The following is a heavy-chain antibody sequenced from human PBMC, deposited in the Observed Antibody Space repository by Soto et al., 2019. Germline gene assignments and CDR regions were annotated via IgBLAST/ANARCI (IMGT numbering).Heavy chain of an antibody. CDR1: VFTFSSYA. CDR2: ISVSGGST. Sequence: GWSLRLSCAASVFTFSSYAMSWVRQAPGKGLEWVSAISVSGGSTYYADSVKGRFTISRDNSKNTLYLQMNSLRAEDTAVYYCAKARRLFLYYGMDVWGQGTTVTVSS. V-gene: IGHV3-23*01. D-gene: IGHD5-12*01. CDR3: AKARRLFLYYGMDV. J-gene: IGHJ6*02.